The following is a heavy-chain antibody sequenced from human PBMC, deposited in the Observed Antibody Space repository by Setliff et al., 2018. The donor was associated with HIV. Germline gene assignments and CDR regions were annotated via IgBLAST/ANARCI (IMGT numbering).Heavy chain of an antibody. D-gene: IGHD1-1*01. CDR3: AQLGMVDDFDY. V-gene: IGHV4-61*02. CDR2: IYTSGST. CDR1: GGSISGSYY. Sequence: SCTVSGGSISGSYYWNWIRQPAGKGLEWIGRIYTSGSTNYNPSLKSRVTISVDTSKNHFSLKLRSVTAADTAVYYCAQLGMVDDFDYWGQGTLVTVSS. J-gene: IGHJ4*02.